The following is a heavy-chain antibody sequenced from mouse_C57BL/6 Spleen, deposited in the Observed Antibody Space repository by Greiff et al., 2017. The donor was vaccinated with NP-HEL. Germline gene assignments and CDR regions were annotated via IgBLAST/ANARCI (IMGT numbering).Heavy chain of an antibody. V-gene: IGHV1-80*01. CDR1: GYAFSSYW. J-gene: IGHJ1*03. Sequence: QVQLKHSGAELVKPGASVKISCEASGYAFSSYWMNWVKQRPGKGLEWIGQIYPGDGDTNYNGKFKGKATLTADKSSSTAYMQLSSLTSEDSAVYFCARREDYWYFDVWGTGTTVTVSS. CDR2: IYPGDGDT. CDR3: ARREDYWYFDV.